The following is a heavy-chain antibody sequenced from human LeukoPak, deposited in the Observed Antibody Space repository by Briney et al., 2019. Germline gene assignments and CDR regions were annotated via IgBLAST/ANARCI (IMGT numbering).Heavy chain of an antibody. J-gene: IGHJ4*02. CDR2: IYYSGST. Sequence: SETLSLTCTVSGGSISSSSYYWGWIRQPPGKGLEWIGSIYYSGSTYYNPSLKSRVTISVDTSKNQFSLKLSSVTAADTAVYYCARSSAAADPLDYWGQGTLVTVSS. CDR3: ARSSAAADPLDY. V-gene: IGHV4-39*01. D-gene: IGHD6-13*01. CDR1: GGSISSSSYY.